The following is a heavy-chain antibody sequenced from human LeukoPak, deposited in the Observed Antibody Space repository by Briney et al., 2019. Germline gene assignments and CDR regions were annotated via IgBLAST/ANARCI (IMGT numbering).Heavy chain of an antibody. CDR3: ARFPPPYYYDSSGYFDY. V-gene: IGHV4-31*03. CDR2: IYYSGST. D-gene: IGHD3-22*01. Sequence: SETLSLTCTVSGGSLSSGGYYWSWIRQHPGKGLEWIGYIYYSGSTYYNPSLKSRVTISVDTSKNQFSLKLSSVTAADTAVYYCARFPPPYYYDSSGYFDYWGQGTLVTVSS. CDR1: GGSLSSGGYY. J-gene: IGHJ4*02.